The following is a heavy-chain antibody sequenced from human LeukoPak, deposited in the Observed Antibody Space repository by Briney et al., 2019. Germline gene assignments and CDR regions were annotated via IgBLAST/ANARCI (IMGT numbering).Heavy chain of an antibody. CDR3: ARDAGGAWPFDY. Sequence: QPGGSLRLPCAASGFAFSITGMTWVRQAPGRGLEWVSTISPTGEGTHYADSVKGRFTISRDNSKNTLSLEMNSLRADDTATYYCARDAGGAWPFDYWGQGTRVIVSS. D-gene: IGHD4-17*01. J-gene: IGHJ4*02. V-gene: IGHV3-23*01. CDR2: ISPTGEGT. CDR1: GFAFSITG.